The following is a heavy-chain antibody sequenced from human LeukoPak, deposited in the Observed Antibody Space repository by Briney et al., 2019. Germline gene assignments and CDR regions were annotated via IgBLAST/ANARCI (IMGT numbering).Heavy chain of an antibody. CDR3: ARAPPSYSGSYYYFDY. CDR1: EGSISGDY. D-gene: IGHD1-26*01. V-gene: IGHV4-4*07. Sequence: SETLSLTCSVSEGSISGDYWSWIRKPAGKGLEWIGRIYSSGTTNYDPSLKSRVTMSVDASKNQISLKLSSVTAADTAVYYCARAPPSYSGSYYYFDYWGQGTLVTVSS. J-gene: IGHJ4*02. CDR2: IYSSGTT.